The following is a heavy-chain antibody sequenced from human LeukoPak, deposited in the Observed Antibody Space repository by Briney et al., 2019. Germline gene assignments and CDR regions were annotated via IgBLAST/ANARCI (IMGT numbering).Heavy chain of an antibody. D-gene: IGHD3-10*01. CDR3: PRKPRISMVRGDYYYMDV. V-gene: IGHV1-8*01. J-gene: IGHJ6*03. CDR2: MKPNSGNT. Sequence: ASVKVSCKASGYTFTSYDINWVRQATGQGLEWMGWMKPNSGNTGYAQKFQGRVTMTRNTSIRTAYMELSSLRSEDTAVYYWPRKPRISMVRGDYYYMDVWGKGTTVTVSS. CDR1: GYTFTSYD.